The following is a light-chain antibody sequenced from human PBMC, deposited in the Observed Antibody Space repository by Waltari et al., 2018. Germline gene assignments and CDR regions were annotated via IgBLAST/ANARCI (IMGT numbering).Light chain of an antibody. V-gene: IGKV1-5*03. CDR1: RNLGDW. CDR2: RAS. Sequence: ETQMTQSPSVLSASLGDSVTISCRASRNLGDWMAWYRQKPGKAPDLLIYRASTLQSGVPSRFRGSGSGTEFTLTIEGLQSDDFATYYCHQYDTYSSTFGQGTKVEV. CDR3: HQYDTYSST. J-gene: IGKJ2*01.